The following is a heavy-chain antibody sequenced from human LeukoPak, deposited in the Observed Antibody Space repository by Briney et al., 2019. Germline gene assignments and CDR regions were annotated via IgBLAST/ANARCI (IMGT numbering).Heavy chain of an antibody. V-gene: IGHV1-18*01. Sequence: ASVKVSCKASGYTFTGYGISWVRQAPGQGLEWMGWISAYNGNTNYAQKLQGRVTMTTDTSTSTAYMELRSLRSNDTAVYYCARDPAYNYYDSSGFFQHWGQGTLVTVSS. D-gene: IGHD3-22*01. CDR1: GYTFTGYG. CDR3: ARDPAYNYYDSSGFFQH. J-gene: IGHJ1*01. CDR2: ISAYNGNT.